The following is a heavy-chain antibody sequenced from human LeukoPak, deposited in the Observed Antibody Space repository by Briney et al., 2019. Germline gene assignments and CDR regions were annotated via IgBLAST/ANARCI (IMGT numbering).Heavy chain of an antibody. CDR2: IKQDGSEK. CDR3: AREGEGAMIETFDI. CDR1: GFTFSSYW. Sequence: GGSLRLSCAASGFTFSSYWMSWVRQAPGKGLEWVANIKQDGSEKYYVDSVKGRFTISRDNAKNSLYLQMNSLRAEDAAVYYCAREGEGAMIETFDIWGQGTMVTVSS. J-gene: IGHJ3*02. V-gene: IGHV3-7*01. D-gene: IGHD3-22*01.